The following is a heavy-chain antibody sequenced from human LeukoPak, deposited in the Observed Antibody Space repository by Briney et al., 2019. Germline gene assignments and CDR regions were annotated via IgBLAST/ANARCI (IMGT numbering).Heavy chain of an antibody. V-gene: IGHV1-18*01. CDR2: ISAYNGYT. D-gene: IGHD3-16*02. CDR1: GYTFTNYG. CDR3: ARGLGNYPEIPLDY. Sequence: ASVKVSCKASGYTFTNYGFSWVRQAPGQGLEWMGWISAYNGYTHYAQNFQGRVTMTTDTSTSTAYMELRSLRSDDTAVYYCARGLGNYPEIPLDYWGQGTLVTVSS. J-gene: IGHJ4*02.